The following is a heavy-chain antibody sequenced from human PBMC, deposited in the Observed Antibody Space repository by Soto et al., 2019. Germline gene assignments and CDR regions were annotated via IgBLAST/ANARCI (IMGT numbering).Heavy chain of an antibody. V-gene: IGHV3-23*01. CDR2: ISGSGGST. CDR1: GFTFSSYA. Sequence: GGSLRLSCAAPGFTFSSYAMSWVRQAPGKGLEWVSAISGSGGSTYYADSVKGRFTISRDNSKNTLYLQMNSLRAEDTAVYYCAKVSLDGEGMSFDYWGQGTLVTVSS. J-gene: IGHJ4*02. CDR3: AKVSLDGEGMSFDY. D-gene: IGHD4-17*01.